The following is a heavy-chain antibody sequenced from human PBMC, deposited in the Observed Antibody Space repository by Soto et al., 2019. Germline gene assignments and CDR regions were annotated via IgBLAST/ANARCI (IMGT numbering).Heavy chain of an antibody. CDR2: IWYDGSNK. V-gene: IGHV3-33*01. Sequence: QVQLVESGGGVVQPGRSLRLSCAASGFTFSSYGMHWVRQAPGKGLEWVAVIWYDGSNKYYADSVKGRFTISRDNSKNTLYLQMNSLRAEDTAVYYCARDKDYDSSGYYYEGAFDIWGQGTMVTVSS. CDR1: GFTFSSYG. D-gene: IGHD3-22*01. CDR3: ARDKDYDSSGYYYEGAFDI. J-gene: IGHJ3*02.